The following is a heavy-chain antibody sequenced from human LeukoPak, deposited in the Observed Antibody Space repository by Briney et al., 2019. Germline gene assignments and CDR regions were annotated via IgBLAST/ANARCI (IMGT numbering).Heavy chain of an antibody. CDR3: ARVPGDGYNFSFDY. CDR1: GYTFSSYY. J-gene: IGHJ4*02. CDR2: INPTGGGT. D-gene: IGHD5-24*01. Sequence: ASVNVSCKASGYTFSSYYMHWVRQAPGQGLEWMGIINPTGGGTNYAQKFQGRVTMTRDTSTSTAYMELSSLRSEDTAVYYCARVPGDGYNFSFDYWGQGTLVTVSS. V-gene: IGHV1-46*01.